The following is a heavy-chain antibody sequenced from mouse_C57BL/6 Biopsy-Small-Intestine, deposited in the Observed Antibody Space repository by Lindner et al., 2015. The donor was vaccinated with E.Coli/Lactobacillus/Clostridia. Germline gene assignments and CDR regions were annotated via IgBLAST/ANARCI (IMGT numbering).Heavy chain of an antibody. Sequence: QLQESGAELVRPGASVTLSCKASGYRFTDFEMHWVRQTPVHGLEWIGAIDPETGGTAYTQKFKDKAILTADKSSSTAYMELRSLTSEDSAVYYCTRYYDYDWFAYWGQGTLVTVSA. CDR1: GYRFTDFE. D-gene: IGHD2-4*01. CDR2: IDPETGGT. J-gene: IGHJ3*01. CDR3: TRYYDYDWFAY. V-gene: IGHV1-15*01.